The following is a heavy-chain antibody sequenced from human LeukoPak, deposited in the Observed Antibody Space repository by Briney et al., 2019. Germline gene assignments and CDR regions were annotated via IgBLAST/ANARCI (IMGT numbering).Heavy chain of an antibody. CDR2: IGIDSGNT. V-gene: IGHV3-48*01. D-gene: IGHD5-24*01. CDR1: GFKFSDYS. J-gene: IGHJ4*02. CDR3: ARDYKYAFDN. Sequence: GSLRLSCAASGFKFSDYSMNWVRQVPGKGLEWISYIGIDSGNTNYADSVKGRFTISGDKAKNSLYLQMNSLRVEDTAVYYCARDYKYAFDNWGQGTLVTVSS.